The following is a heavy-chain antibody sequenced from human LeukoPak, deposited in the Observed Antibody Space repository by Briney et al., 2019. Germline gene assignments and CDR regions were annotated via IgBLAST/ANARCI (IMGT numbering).Heavy chain of an antibody. J-gene: IGHJ4*02. CDR3: ARDTLNGPFVISLDY. CDR1: GFSFSSYE. Sequence: GGSLRLSCAASGFSFSSYEMNCVRQAPGKGLEWVSHISSDGRVGRYVDSVRGRFTMSRDNAKNLLFLQMNGLRAEDTAVYYCARDTLNGPFVISLDYWGQGALVTVSS. D-gene: IGHD3-9*01. CDR2: ISSDGRVG. V-gene: IGHV3-48*03.